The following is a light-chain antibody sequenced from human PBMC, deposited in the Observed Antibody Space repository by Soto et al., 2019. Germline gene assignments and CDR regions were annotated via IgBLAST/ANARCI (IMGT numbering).Light chain of an antibody. Sequence: EIGLTQSQATLSLSPGERATLSCRDSQSVSSYLGWYQQKPGQAPRLLIYDASNRATGIPARFSGSGSGTDFTLTISSLETEDFAVYYCQQRSNWPPTFGQGTKLEIK. CDR3: QQRSNWPPT. J-gene: IGKJ2*01. CDR1: QSVSSY. CDR2: DAS. V-gene: IGKV3-11*01.